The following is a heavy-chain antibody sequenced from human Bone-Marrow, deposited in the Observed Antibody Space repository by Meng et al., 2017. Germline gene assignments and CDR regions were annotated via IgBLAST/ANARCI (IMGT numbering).Heavy chain of an antibody. CDR2: ISGSGGST. D-gene: IGHD6-13*01. V-gene: IGHV3-23*01. CDR3: AKDSGIAAAGNGVDY. Sequence: GESLKISCAASGFTFSSYAMSWVRQAPGKGLEWVSAISGSGGSTYYADSVKGRFIISRDNSKNTLYLQMNSLRAEDTAVYYCAKDSGIAAAGNGVDYWGQGTLVTVSS. J-gene: IGHJ4*02. CDR1: GFTFSSYA.